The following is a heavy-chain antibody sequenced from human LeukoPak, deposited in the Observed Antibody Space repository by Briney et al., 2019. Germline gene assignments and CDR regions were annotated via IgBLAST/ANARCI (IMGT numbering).Heavy chain of an antibody. D-gene: IGHD3-22*01. CDR1: GGTFSSYA. J-gene: IGHJ6*03. Sequence: ALVKVSCKASGGTFSSYAISWVRQAPGQGLEWMGGIIPIFGTANYAQKFQGRVTITADESTSTAYMELSSLRSEDTAVYYCARAPLNYYDSSGYYFTYYYYYMDVWGKGTTVTISS. CDR2: IIPIFGTA. V-gene: IGHV1-69*01. CDR3: ARAPLNYYDSSGYYFTYYYYYMDV.